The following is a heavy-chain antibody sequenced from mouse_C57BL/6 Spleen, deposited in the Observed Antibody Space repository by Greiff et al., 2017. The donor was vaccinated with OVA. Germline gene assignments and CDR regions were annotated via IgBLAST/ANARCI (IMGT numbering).Heavy chain of an antibody. D-gene: IGHD1-1*01. J-gene: IGHJ2*01. CDR3: ARSVYYGSSPYYFDY. V-gene: IGHV1-69*01. CDR1: GYTFTSYW. Sequence: QVQLKESGAELVMPGASVKLSCKASGYTFTSYWMHWVKQRPGQGLEWIGEIDPSDSYTNYNQKFKGKSTLTVDKSSSTAYMQLSSLTSEDSAVYYCARSVYYGSSPYYFDYWGQGTTLTVSS. CDR2: IDPSDSYT.